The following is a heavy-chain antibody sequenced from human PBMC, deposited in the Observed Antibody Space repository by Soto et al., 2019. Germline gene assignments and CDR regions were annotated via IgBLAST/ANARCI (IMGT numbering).Heavy chain of an antibody. J-gene: IGHJ4*02. Sequence: SATLSLTCTVSGASVNSGSYFWTWIRQDPGKGLEWIGYSHYSGSAFYNPSLKSRVSMSVDTSKNQFSLKLSSVTAADTAVYYCARVDTAMVNYFDYWGQGALVTVSS. CDR1: GASVNSGSYF. D-gene: IGHD5-18*01. CDR3: ARVDTAMVNYFDY. CDR2: SHYSGSA. V-gene: IGHV4-31*03.